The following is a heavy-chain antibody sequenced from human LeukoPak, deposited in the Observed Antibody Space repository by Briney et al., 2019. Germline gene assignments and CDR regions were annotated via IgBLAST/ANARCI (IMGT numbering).Heavy chain of an antibody. J-gene: IGHJ6*02. V-gene: IGHV4-30-2*01. CDR2: IYHSGST. CDR3: AREYYYYGMDV. Sequence: SEALSLTCAVSGGSISSGGYSWSWIRQPPGKGLEWIGYIYHSGSTYYNPSLKSRVTISVDRSKNQFSLKLSSVTAADTAVYYCAREYYYYGMDVWGQGTTVTVSS. CDR1: GGSISSGGYS.